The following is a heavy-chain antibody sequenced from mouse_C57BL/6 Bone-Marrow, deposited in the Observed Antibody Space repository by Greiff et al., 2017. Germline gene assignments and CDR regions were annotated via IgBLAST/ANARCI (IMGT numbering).Heavy chain of an antibody. D-gene: IGHD1-1*01. CDR3: ARWYYGSSYDY. V-gene: IGHV1-55*01. Sequence: QVQLQQPGAELVKPGASVKMSCKASGYTFTSYWITWVKQRPGQGLEWIGDIYPGSGSTNYNEKFKSKATLTVDTSSSTAYMQLSSLTSEDAAVYYCARWYYGSSYDYWGQGTTLTVSA. CDR2: IYPGSGST. J-gene: IGHJ2*01. CDR1: GYTFTSYW.